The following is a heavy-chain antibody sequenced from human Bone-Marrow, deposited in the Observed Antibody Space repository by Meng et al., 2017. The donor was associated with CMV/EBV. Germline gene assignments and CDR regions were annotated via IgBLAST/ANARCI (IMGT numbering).Heavy chain of an antibody. D-gene: IGHD6-13*01. V-gene: IGHV4-39*07. Sequence: SETLSLTCTVSGGSISSSSYYWGWIRQPPGKGLEWIGEINHSGSTNYNPSLKSRVTISVDTSKNQFSLKLSSVTAADTAVYYCARGGGPRRYSSSCGLKKGRGCLYYFDYWGQGTLVTVSS. CDR1: GGSISSSSYY. J-gene: IGHJ4*02. CDR3: ARGGGPRRYSSSCGLKKGRGCLYYFDY. CDR2: INHSGST.